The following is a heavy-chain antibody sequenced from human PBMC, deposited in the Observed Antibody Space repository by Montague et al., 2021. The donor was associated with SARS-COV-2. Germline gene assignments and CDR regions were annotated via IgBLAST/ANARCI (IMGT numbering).Heavy chain of an antibody. CDR3: ARARTRITMIVVVIDAFDI. CDR2: IYYSGST. V-gene: IGHV4-39*07. J-gene: IGHJ3*02. CDR1: GGSISSSSYY. D-gene: IGHD3-22*01. Sequence: SETLSLTCTVSGGSISSSSYYWGWIRQPPGKGLEWIGSIYYSGSTYYNPSLKSRVTISVDTSKNQFSLKLSSVTAADTAVYYCARARTRITMIVVVIDAFDIWGQGTMVTVSS.